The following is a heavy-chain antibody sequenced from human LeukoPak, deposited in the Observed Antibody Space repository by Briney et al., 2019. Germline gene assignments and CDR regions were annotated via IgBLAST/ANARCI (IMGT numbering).Heavy chain of an antibody. CDR1: GFTVSSNY. CDR2: IYSGGST. V-gene: IGHV3-66*01. Sequence: GGSLRLSCAASGFTVSSNYMSWVRQAPGKGLEWVSVIYSGGSTYYADSVKGRFTTSRDNSKNTLYLQMNSLRAEDTAVYYCARFYGSTPSYFDYWGQGTLVTVSS. D-gene: IGHD4-17*01. CDR3: ARFYGSTPSYFDY. J-gene: IGHJ4*02.